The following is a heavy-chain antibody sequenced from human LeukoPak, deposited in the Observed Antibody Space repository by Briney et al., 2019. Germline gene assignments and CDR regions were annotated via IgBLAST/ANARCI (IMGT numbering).Heavy chain of an antibody. CDR2: TSWDGRAV. CDR1: GFTFTDHA. CDR3: ARGRYRDYRYYLDF. Sequence: GGSLRLSCAPSGFTFTDHAMHWVRQAPGKGLEWVCFTSWDGRAVDYASSVKGRFTISRDNDNNSLYLQMTSLTAADTAVYYCARGRYRDYRYYLDFCGQGTLVTVSS. V-gene: IGHV3-43D*04. D-gene: IGHD4-17*01. J-gene: IGHJ4*02.